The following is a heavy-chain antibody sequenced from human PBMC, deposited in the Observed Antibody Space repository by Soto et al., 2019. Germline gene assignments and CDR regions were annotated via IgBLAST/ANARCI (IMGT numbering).Heavy chain of an antibody. CDR3: ARESAAPFGSWQANWFDP. CDR1: GGTFSSYA. J-gene: IGHJ5*02. D-gene: IGHD6-13*01. V-gene: IGHV1-69*01. CDR2: IIPIFGTA. Sequence: QVQLVQSGAEVKKPGSSVKVSCKASGGTFSSYAISWVRQAPGQGLEWMGGIIPIFGTANYAQKFQGRVTITADESTSTAYMELGSLRSGDTAVYYCARESAAPFGSWQANWFDPWGQGTPVTVSS.